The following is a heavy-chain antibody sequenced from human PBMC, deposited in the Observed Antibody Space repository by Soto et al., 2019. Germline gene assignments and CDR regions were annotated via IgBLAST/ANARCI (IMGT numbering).Heavy chain of an antibody. D-gene: IGHD5-12*01. Sequence: QVQLVQSGAEVKKPGSSVKVSCKASGGTFSSYAFSWVRQAPGQGLEWMGGIIPIFGTANYAQKFQGRVTITADESTSTAYMELSSLRSDDTVVYYCASGNSGYARFDYWGQGTLVTVSS. CDR2: IIPIFGTA. V-gene: IGHV1-69*01. J-gene: IGHJ4*02. CDR1: GGTFSSYA. CDR3: ASGNSGYARFDY.